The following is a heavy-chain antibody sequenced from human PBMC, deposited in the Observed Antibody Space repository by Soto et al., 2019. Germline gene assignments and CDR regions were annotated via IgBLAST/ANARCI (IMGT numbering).Heavy chain of an antibody. J-gene: IGHJ4*02. V-gene: IGHV4-4*08. CDR2: IYRSGST. Sequence: SETLSLTCSVSGDSIRNLYWSWIRQPLGKGLEWIGNIYRSGSTYYNPSLKSRVTISVDTSKNQFSLKLSSVTAADTAVYYCARAPETPPIVRVVVPYFFDSWGQGTLVTVSS. D-gene: IGHD3-16*02. CDR3: ARAPETPPIVRVVVPYFFDS. CDR1: GDSIRNLY.